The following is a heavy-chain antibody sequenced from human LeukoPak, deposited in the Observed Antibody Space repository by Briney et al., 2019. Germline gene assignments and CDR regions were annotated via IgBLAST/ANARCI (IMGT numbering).Heavy chain of an antibody. D-gene: IGHD2-2*01. CDR2: ISANGSIT. CDR3: ARPRGCSNICNNFDY. J-gene: IGHJ4*02. V-gene: IGHV3-23*01. Sequence: SGGSLRLSCAASGFTFSAYGMSWVRQSPGQGLEWVSGISANGSITFYARSVRGRFTISRDNPQNTVYLQMNSLRAEDTAVYYCARPRGCSNICNNFDYWGQGTLVTVSS. CDR1: GFTFSAYG.